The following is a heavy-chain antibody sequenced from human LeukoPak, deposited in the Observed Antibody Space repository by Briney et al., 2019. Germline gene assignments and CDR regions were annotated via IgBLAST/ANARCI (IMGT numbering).Heavy chain of an antibody. Sequence: GGSLRLSCAASGFTFSNAWMSWVRQAPGKGLEWVGRIKSKTDGGTTDYAAPVKGRFTISRDDSKNTLYLQMNSLKTEDTAVYYCTTDSNNPRVGATHWHYWGQGTLVTVSS. CDR1: GFTFSNAW. D-gene: IGHD1-26*01. CDR3: TTDSNNPRVGATHWHY. J-gene: IGHJ4*02. CDR2: IKSKTDGGTT. V-gene: IGHV3-15*01.